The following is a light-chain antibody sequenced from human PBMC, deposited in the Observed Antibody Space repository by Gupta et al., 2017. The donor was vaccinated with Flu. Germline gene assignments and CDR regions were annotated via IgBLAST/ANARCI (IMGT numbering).Light chain of an antibody. Sequence: DSQMSQSPSSLSASLGDRVTIPCRASQSISSYLDWDQHKPGKAPKLLIYAASSLQSGVPSRFSGSRSATDFTLANSRPQHEDLEKYKCHKSNSTAHTFGEGTKVEIK. V-gene: IGKV1-39*01. CDR2: AAS. CDR3: HKSNSTAHT. J-gene: IGKJ4*01. CDR1: QSISSY.